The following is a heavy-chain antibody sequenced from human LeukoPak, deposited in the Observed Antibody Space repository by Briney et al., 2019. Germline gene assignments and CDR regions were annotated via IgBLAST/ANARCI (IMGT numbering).Heavy chain of an antibody. CDR3: ASSCSSTSCYGRDV. CDR1: GFTFDDYG. V-gene: IGHV3-20*01. Sequence: PGGSLRLSCAASGFTFDDYGMSWVRQAPGKGLEWVSGINWNGGSKGYADSVKGRFTISRDNAKNSLYLQMNSLRAEDTALYHCASSCSSTSCYGRDVWGKGTTVTVSS. CDR2: INWNGGSK. J-gene: IGHJ6*04. D-gene: IGHD2-2*01.